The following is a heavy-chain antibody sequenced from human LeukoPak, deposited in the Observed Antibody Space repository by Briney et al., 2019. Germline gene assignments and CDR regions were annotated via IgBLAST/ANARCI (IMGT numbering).Heavy chain of an antibody. CDR2: ISSSTSTI. J-gene: IGHJ4*02. Sequence: GGSLRLSCAASGFTFSTYAMNWVRQAPGKGLEWLSYISSSTSTIYYADSVKGRFTVSRDNAKNSLYLQTNSLRAEDTAVYYCARDRGGIDYWGQGTLVTVSS. D-gene: IGHD3-10*01. CDR3: ARDRGGIDY. CDR1: GFTFSTYA. V-gene: IGHV3-48*01.